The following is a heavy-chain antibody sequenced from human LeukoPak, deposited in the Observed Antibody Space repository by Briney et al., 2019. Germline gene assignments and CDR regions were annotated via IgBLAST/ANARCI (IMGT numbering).Heavy chain of an antibody. CDR3: AKEVVGLIAAAGTPPWETSWFDP. V-gene: IGHV3-23*01. CDR2: ISGSGGST. Sequence: GGSLRLSCAASGFTFSSYAMSWVRQAPGKGLEWVSAISGSGGSTYYADSVKGRFTISRDNSKNTLYLQMNSLRVEDTAVYYCAKEVVGLIAAAGTPPWETSWFDPWGQGTLVTVSS. J-gene: IGHJ5*02. CDR1: GFTFSSYA. D-gene: IGHD6-13*01.